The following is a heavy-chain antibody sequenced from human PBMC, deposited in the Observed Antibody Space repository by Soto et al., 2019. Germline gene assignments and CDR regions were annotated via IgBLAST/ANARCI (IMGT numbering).Heavy chain of an antibody. CDR1: GGSFIVYY. Sequence: SETLSLTCSVYGGSFIVYYWSWIRQPPGKGLEWIGEINHSGSTNYNPSLKSRVTISVDTSKNQFSLKLSSVTAADTAVYYCASGLNRAMAMGDAFDIWGQGTMVTVSS. V-gene: IGHV4-34*01. CDR3: ASGLNRAMAMGDAFDI. CDR2: INHSGST. J-gene: IGHJ3*02. D-gene: IGHD5-18*01.